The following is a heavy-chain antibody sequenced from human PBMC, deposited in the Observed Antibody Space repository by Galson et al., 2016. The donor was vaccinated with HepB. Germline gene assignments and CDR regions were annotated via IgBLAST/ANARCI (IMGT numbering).Heavy chain of an antibody. Sequence: SLRLSCAPSGFSVSNNYMNWVRQAPGKGLEWVSVIYSGDYTYYADSVKGRFTISRDISKNTRYLQMNRLRAEDTAVYYCARDLVFTRNYYYYHYMDVWGKGTTVTLSS. CDR1: GFSVSNNY. J-gene: IGHJ6*03. D-gene: IGHD5/OR15-5a*01. V-gene: IGHV3-53*01. CDR2: IYSGDYT. CDR3: ARDLVFTRNYYYYHYMDV.